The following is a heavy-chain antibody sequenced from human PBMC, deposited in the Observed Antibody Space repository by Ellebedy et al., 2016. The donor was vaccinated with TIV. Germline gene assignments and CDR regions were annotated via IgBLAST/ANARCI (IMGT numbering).Heavy chain of an antibody. Sequence: GESLKISCAASGFVFSSYTMWWVRQTPGQGLEWVAVTSFAGKNKHYADPVKGRFTISRDNSQNTLYLHMHILGDEETAVDYCARDPYSSGWSAIGYFDLWGQGALVTVSS. D-gene: IGHD6-19*01. CDR1: GFVFSSYT. CDR3: ARDPYSSGWSAIGYFDL. CDR2: TSFAGKNK. J-gene: IGHJ4*02. V-gene: IGHV3-30*04.